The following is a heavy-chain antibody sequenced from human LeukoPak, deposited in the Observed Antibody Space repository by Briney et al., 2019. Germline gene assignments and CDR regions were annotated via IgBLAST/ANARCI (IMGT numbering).Heavy chain of an antibody. Sequence: GSSVKASCKASGGTFSRYAISWVRQAPGQGLEWMGGIIPIFGTPNYAQKFQGRVTITADKTTSTVYMDVSSLRSEDTGVYYCARLVVPAARGDYYYYGMDVWGKGTTVIVSS. CDR1: GGTFSRYA. CDR3: ARLVVPAARGDYYYYGMDV. V-gene: IGHV1-69*06. CDR2: IIPIFGTP. J-gene: IGHJ6*04. D-gene: IGHD2-2*01.